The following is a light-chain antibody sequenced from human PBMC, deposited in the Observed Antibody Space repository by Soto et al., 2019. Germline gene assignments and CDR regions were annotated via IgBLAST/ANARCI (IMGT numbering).Light chain of an antibody. J-gene: IGKJ2*01. CDR3: MQGTHWPPYT. V-gene: IGKV2-30*02. CDR2: RGS. CDR1: QSLVHSDGDTY. Sequence: DVVMTQSPLSLPVNLGEPAAISCRSTQSLVHSDGDTYLSWFHQRPGPSPRRLIFRGSQRDFGVPTRFIGSGSGTDFTMEITSVEAEDVGVYYCMQGTHWPPYTFGQGTRLEIK.